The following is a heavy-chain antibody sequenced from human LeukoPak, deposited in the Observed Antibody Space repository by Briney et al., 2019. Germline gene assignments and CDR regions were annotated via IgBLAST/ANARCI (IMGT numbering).Heavy chain of an antibody. D-gene: IGHD6-13*01. CDR2: IYHSGRT. V-gene: IGHV4-30-2*01. J-gene: IGHJ6*04. Sequence: PSETLSLTCAVSGGSISSGGYSWSWIRQPPGKGLEWTGYIYHSGRTYSNPSNNRRVTIAVDRSKNQFSLRLSSVTAADTAVYYCARGVGSQLGSWYMHYYGMDVWGKGTTVTVSS. CDR1: GGSISSGGYS. CDR3: ARGVGSQLGSWYMHYYGMDV.